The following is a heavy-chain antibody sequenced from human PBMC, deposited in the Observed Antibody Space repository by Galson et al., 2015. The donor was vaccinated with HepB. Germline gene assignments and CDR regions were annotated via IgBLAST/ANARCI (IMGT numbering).Heavy chain of an antibody. Sequence: PALVKPTQTLSLTCTFSGFSLNASEVGVGWIRQPPGKALEWLALTYWDGDKRYNPSLKNRLTITKDTSTNQVGLTLTNMHPVDTATYFCAHRRTYSAYDYWGQGTLVTVSS. J-gene: IGHJ4*02. CDR2: TYWDGDK. D-gene: IGHD5-12*01. CDR3: AHRRTYSAYDY. CDR1: GFSLNASEVG. V-gene: IGHV2-5*02.